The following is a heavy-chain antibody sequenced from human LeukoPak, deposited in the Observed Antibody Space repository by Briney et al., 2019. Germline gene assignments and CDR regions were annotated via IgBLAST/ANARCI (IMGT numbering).Heavy chain of an antibody. J-gene: IGHJ4*02. CDR3: GRVVYTAIVTYCGY. D-gene: IGHD5-18*01. CDR2: IYYSGST. CDR1: GGSISSGCYY. Sequence: SQTLSLTCTVSGGSISSGCYYSSWLRQPPGKGLEWIGYIYYSGSTYYNPSLKSRVTVSVDTSKNQFSLKLSSVIVADTGVYYCGRVVYTAIVTYCGYWGKGTLVSVS. V-gene: IGHV4-30-4*01.